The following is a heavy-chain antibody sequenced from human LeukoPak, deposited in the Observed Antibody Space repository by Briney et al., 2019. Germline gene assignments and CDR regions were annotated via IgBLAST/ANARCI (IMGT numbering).Heavy chain of an antibody. V-gene: IGHV3-30*18. Sequence: GSLRLSCAASGFTFSSYGMDWVRQAPGKGLEWVAVISYDGSNKYYADSVKGRFTISRDNSKNTLYLQMNSLRAEDTAVYYCAKDMYYYGSGSYPDYWGQGTLVTVSS. CDR1: GFTFSSYG. D-gene: IGHD3-10*01. CDR2: ISYDGSNK. J-gene: IGHJ4*02. CDR3: AKDMYYYGSGSYPDY.